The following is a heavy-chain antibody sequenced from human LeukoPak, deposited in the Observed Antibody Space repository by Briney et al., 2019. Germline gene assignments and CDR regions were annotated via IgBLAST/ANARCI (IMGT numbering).Heavy chain of an antibody. CDR3: ASQYDSVYTAMGGYAFDI. CDR2: IIPILGIA. V-gene: IGHV1-69*02. CDR1: GGTFSSYT. D-gene: IGHD5-18*01. Sequence: SVKVSCKASGGTFSSYTISWVRQAPGQGLEWMGRIIPILGIANYAQKFQGRVTITADKSTSTAYMELSSLRSEDTAVYYCASQYDSVYTAMGGYAFDIWGQGTMVTVSS. J-gene: IGHJ3*02.